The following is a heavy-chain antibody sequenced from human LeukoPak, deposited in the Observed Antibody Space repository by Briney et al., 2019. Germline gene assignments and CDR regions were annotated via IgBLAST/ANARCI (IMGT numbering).Heavy chain of an antibody. CDR3: ASSGYSVDAYDAFDI. CDR2: IYYSGST. V-gene: IGHV4-39*01. D-gene: IGHD3-22*01. J-gene: IGHJ3*02. Sequence: SETLSLTCTVSGGSISSSSYYWGWIRQPPGKGLEWIGSIYYSGSTYYNPSLKSRVTISVNTSKNQFSLKLSSVTAADTAVYYCASSGYSVDAYDAFDIWGQGTMVTVSS. CDR1: GGSISSSSYY.